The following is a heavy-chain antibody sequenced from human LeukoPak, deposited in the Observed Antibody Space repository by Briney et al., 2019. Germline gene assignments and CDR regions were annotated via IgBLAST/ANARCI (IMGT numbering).Heavy chain of an antibody. D-gene: IGHD5-12*01. V-gene: IGHV4-34*01. CDR3: ARVGYSGYDYVDGMGV. CDR1: GGSFSGYY. Sequence: PSETLSLTCAVYGGSFSGYYWSWIRQPPGKGLEWIGEINHSGSTNYNPSLKSRVTISVDTSKNQFSLKLSSVTAADTAVYYCARVGYSGYDYVDGMGVWGQGTTVTVSS. J-gene: IGHJ6*02. CDR2: INHSGST.